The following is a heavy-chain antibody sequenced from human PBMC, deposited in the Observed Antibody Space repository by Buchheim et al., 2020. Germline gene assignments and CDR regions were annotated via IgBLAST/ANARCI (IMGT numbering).Heavy chain of an antibody. V-gene: IGHV3-33*01. J-gene: IGHJ4*02. CDR1: GFTFSSYG. Sequence: QVQLVESGGGVVQPGRSLRLSCAAFGFTFSSYGMHWVRQAPGKGLEWVAVIWYDGSIKYYVDSVRGRFTISRDNSKTMLYLQMNSLRAEDTAVYYCARDAGFRYDYDSSGYYDYWGQGTL. CDR3: ARDAGFRYDYDSSGYYDY. D-gene: IGHD3-22*01. CDR2: IWYDGSIK.